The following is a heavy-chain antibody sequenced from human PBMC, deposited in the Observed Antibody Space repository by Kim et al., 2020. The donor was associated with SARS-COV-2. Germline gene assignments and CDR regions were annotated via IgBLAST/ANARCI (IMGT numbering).Heavy chain of an antibody. Sequence: GGSLRLSCVASGFTFSSYAMSWVRQAPGKGLEWVSAISGSGGSTYYADSVKGRFTISRDNSKNTLYLQMNSLRAEDTAVYYCAKDSGRYYYYYGMDVWGQGTTVTVSS. CDR3: AKDSGRYYYYYGMDV. J-gene: IGHJ6*02. V-gene: IGHV3-23*01. CDR1: GFTFSSYA. CDR2: ISGSGGST.